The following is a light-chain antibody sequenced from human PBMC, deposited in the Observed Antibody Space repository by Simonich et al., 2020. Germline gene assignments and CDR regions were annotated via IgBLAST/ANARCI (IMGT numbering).Light chain of an antibody. CDR3: QQYNNWWT. CDR2: GAS. CDR1: QSVSSN. V-gene: IGKV3-15*01. Sequence: EIVMTHYPATRSVSPGERTTFSCMASQSVSSNLAWYQHKPGQAPMLLIYGASTSASGIPARFSGSGSGTEFTLTISSMQSEDFAVYYCQQYNNWWTFGQGTKVEIK. J-gene: IGKJ1*01.